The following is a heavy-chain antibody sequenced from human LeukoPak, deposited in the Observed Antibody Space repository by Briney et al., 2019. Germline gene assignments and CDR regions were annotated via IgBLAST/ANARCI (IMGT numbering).Heavy chain of an antibody. CDR2: ISGSGGST. D-gene: IGHD6-13*01. V-gene: IGHV3-23*01. CDR3: AKDVPNNLYSSSWGPKKNYFDY. J-gene: IGHJ4*02. Sequence: PGGSLRLSCAASGFTFSSYAMSWARQAPGKGLEWVSAISGSGGSTYYADSVKGRFTISRDNSKNTLYLQMNSLRAEDTAVYYCAKDVPNNLYSSSWGPKKNYFDYWGQGTLVTVSS. CDR1: GFTFSSYA.